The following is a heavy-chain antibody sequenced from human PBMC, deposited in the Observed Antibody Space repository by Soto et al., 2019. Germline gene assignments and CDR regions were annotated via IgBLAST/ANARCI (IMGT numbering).Heavy chain of an antibody. CDR2: IYWNDDK. V-gene: IGHV2-5*01. CDR3: EHRQTSSSWYLGAFDY. J-gene: IGHJ4*02. CDR1: GFSLSTSGVG. D-gene: IGHD6-13*01. Sequence: SGPTLVNPTQTLTLTCTFSGFSLSTSGVGVGWIRQPPGKALEWLALIYWNDDKRYSPSLKSRLTITKDTSKNQVVLTMTNMDPVHTATDYCEHRQTSSSWYLGAFDYWGQGTRGTVSS.